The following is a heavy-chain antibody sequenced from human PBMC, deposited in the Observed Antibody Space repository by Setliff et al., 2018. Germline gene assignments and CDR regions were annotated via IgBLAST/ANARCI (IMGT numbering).Heavy chain of an antibody. CDR2: TRLDGNSK. D-gene: IGHD2-15*01. V-gene: IGHV3-30*02. Sequence: GGSLRLSCAASGFTFNMYGMHWVRQAPGKGLEWVAFTRLDGNSKYYADSVRGRFTISRDNSKNMLYLQMDSLRVEDTAVYYCAKDQGTGYCSGGSCYLFEHWGQGVQVTVSS. CDR3: AKDQGTGYCSGGSCYLFEH. J-gene: IGHJ4*02. CDR1: GFTFNMYG.